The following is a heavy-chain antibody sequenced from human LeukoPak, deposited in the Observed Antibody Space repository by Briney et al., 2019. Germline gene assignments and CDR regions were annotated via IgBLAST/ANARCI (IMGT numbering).Heavy chain of an antibody. Sequence: GGSLRPSCAASGFTFNDYAMYWVRQAPGKGLEWVTLISYDGYDKSYADSVRGRFTISRDNSRNTLYLQMDSLRSEDTAVYYCARDFFPIVDSTWYEIGYWGQGTLVTVSS. D-gene: IGHD2-21*01. V-gene: IGHV3-30-3*01. CDR3: ARDFFPIVDSTWYEIGY. CDR2: ISYDGYDK. J-gene: IGHJ4*02. CDR1: GFTFNDYA.